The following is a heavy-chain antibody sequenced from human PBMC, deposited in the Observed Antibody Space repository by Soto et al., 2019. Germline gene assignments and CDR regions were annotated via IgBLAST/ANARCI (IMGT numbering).Heavy chain of an antibody. Sequence: ASVKVSCKASGYTFTSYGISWVRQAPGQGLEWMGWISAYNGNTNYAQKLQGRVTMTTDTSTSTAYMELRSLRSDDTAVYYCARDRPYSSGWYLLFDYWGQGTLVTVSS. J-gene: IGHJ4*02. CDR3: ARDRPYSSGWYLLFDY. CDR1: GYTFTSYG. CDR2: ISAYNGNT. D-gene: IGHD6-13*01. V-gene: IGHV1-18*04.